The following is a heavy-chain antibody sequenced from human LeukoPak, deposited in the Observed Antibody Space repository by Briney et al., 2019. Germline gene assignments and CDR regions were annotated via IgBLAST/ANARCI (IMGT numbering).Heavy chain of an antibody. V-gene: IGHV1-69*05. CDR3: ARDLIAAAGTGGPYYYMDV. J-gene: IGHJ6*03. CDR1: GGTFSSYA. Sequence: ASVKVSCKASGGTFSSYAISWVRQAPGQGLEWMGGIIPIFGTANYPQKFQGRVTITTDESTSTAYMELSSLRSEDTAVYYCARDLIAAAGTGGPYYYMDVWGKGTTVTVSS. D-gene: IGHD6-13*01. CDR2: IIPIFGTA.